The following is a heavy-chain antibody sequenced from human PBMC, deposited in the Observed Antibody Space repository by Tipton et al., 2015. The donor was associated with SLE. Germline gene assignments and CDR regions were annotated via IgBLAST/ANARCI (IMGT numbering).Heavy chain of an antibody. V-gene: IGHV4-34*01. J-gene: IGHJ4*02. Sequence: TLSLTCAVYGGSFSGYYWSWIRQPPGKGLEWIGEINHSGSTNYNPSLKSRVTISVDTSKNQFSLKLSSVTAADTAVYYCAKRDYGVPGVDYWGPGTLVTVSS. CDR2: INHSGST. CDR1: GGSFSGYY. D-gene: IGHD4-17*01. CDR3: AKRDYGVPGVDY.